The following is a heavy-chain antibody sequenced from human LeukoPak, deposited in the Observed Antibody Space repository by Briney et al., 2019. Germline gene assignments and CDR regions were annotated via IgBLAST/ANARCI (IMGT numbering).Heavy chain of an antibody. CDR2: IYYSGST. Sequence: SETLSLTCTVSGGSVSSNYWSWIRQPPGEGLEWIGYIYYSGSTIYNPSLKSRVTISVDTSKNQFSLKLSSVTAADTAVYYCARRAYSSGYYYFDYWGQGTLVTVSS. D-gene: IGHD3-22*01. J-gene: IGHJ4*02. CDR3: ARRAYSSGYYYFDY. CDR1: GGSVSSNY. V-gene: IGHV4-59*02.